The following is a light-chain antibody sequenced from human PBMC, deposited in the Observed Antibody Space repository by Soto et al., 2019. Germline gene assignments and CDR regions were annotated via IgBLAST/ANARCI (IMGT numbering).Light chain of an antibody. Sequence: QSALTQPASVSGSPGQSITISCTGTSSDVGGYNSVSWYQQYSGKAPKLMIYDVSYRPSGVSNRFSGSKSGNTASLTISGLQDEDEADYYCSSYTSNSTYVFGTETKVTVL. CDR3: SSYTSNSTYV. V-gene: IGLV2-14*01. J-gene: IGLJ1*01. CDR2: DVS. CDR1: SSDVGGYNS.